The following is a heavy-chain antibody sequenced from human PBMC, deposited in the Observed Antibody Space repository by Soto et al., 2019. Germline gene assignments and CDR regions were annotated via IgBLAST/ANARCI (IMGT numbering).Heavy chain of an antibody. Sequence: SVKVSCTASGGSFGNSAINWVRRTPGQGLEWLGGFIPVYRTLNYAQKFQGRVTITADESTGTAYMTLSSLASDDTAVDYCATGVIWIGYFSVDSWGQGTRVTGSS. V-gene: IGHV1-69*01. CDR1: GGSFGNSA. D-gene: IGHD3-3*01. CDR3: ATGVIWIGYFSVDS. J-gene: IGHJ4*02. CDR2: FIPVYRTL.